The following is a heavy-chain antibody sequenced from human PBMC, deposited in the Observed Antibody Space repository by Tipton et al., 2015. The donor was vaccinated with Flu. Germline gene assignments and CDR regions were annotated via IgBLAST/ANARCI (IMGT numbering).Heavy chain of an antibody. CDR2: IYYSGST. D-gene: IGHD6-6*01. CDR3: ASSPGIAARPSYYYGMGV. V-gene: IGHV4-59*01. Sequence: TLSLTCTVSGGSISSYYWSWIRQPPGKGLEWIGYIYYSGSTNYNPSLKSRVTISVDTSKNQFSLKLSSVTAADTAVYYCASSPGIAARPSYYYGMGVWAKGPRSPSP. CDR1: GGSISSYY. J-gene: IGHJ6*02.